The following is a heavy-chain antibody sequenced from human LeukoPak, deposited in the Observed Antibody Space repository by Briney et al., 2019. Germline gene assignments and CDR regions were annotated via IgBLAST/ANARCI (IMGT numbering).Heavy chain of an antibody. Sequence: GASVKVSCKASESTFTSYDINWVRQATGQGLEWRGWMNPNSGNTGYAQKFQGQVTITRNTSISTAYMELSSLRSEDTAVYYCARARTTLYYMDVWGKGTTVTVSS. D-gene: IGHD1-7*01. V-gene: IGHV1-8*03. J-gene: IGHJ6*03. CDR1: ESTFTSYD. CDR2: MNPNSGNT. CDR3: ARARTTLYYMDV.